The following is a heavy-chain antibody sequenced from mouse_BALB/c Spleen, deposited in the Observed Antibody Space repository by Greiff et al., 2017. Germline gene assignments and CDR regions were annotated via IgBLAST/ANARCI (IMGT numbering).Heavy chain of an antibody. CDR1: GFTFNTYA. Sequence: EVQLVESGGGLVQPKGSLKLSCAASGFTFNTYAMHWVCQAPGKGLEWVARIRSKSNNYATYYADSVKDRFTISRDDSQSMLYLQMNNLKTEDTAMYYCVRDEGTGAFAYWGQGTLVTVSA. CDR3: VRDEGTGAFAY. D-gene: IGHD4-1*01. V-gene: IGHV10-3*03. CDR2: IRSKSNNYAT. J-gene: IGHJ3*01.